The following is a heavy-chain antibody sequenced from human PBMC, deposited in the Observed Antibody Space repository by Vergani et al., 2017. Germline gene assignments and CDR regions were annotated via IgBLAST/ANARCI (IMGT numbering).Heavy chain of an antibody. J-gene: IGHJ3*01. D-gene: IGHD2-21*01. CDR3: ARDGGEYDKDALDV. CDR2: IHTSGAT. V-gene: IGHV4-39*07. Sequence: QLQLQESGPGLVKPSETLSLTCTVSGGSISSSSYYCGWIRQPPGKGREWIGIIHTSGATNYNPSLRSRAIMSVDESKTPFSLKLTSVTAADTAVYYCARDGGEYDKDALDVWGQGTKVTVTS. CDR1: GGSISSSSYY.